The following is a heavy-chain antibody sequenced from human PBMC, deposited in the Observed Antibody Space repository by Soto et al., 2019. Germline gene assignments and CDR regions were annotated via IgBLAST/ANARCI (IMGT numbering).Heavy chain of an antibody. D-gene: IGHD2-8*01. CDR3: AKNGQPPYYYYGLDV. CDR1: GYTFTRYG. V-gene: IGHV1-18*01. CDR2: ISSYNGDA. J-gene: IGHJ6*02. Sequence: ASVKVSCKASGYTFTRYGISWVRQAPGQGLEWMGWISSYNGDANYAQRFQGRVSMTIDTSTTTAYKELRTLTPDDTAVYYCAKNGQPPYYYYGLDVWGQGTTVTVSS.